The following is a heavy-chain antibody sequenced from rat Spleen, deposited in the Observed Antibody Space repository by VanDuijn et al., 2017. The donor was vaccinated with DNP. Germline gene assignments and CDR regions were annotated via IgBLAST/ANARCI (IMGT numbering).Heavy chain of an antibody. Sequence: EVQLVESGGGLVQPGRSLKLSCAASGFTFSDYYMAWVRQAPTKGLEWVAYISYDGDNTYYPDSVKGRFTISRDNAKSTLYLQMDSLRSEETATYYCARWVWYFDYWGQGIIVTVSS. CDR1: GFTFSDYY. CDR2: ISYDGDNT. CDR3: ARWVWYFDY. V-gene: IGHV5S11*01. J-gene: IGHJ2*01. D-gene: IGHD1-7*01.